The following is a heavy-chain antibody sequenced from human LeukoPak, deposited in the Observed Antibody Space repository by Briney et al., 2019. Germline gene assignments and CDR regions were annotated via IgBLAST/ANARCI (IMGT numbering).Heavy chain of an antibody. V-gene: IGHV1-8*01. Sequence: ASVTVSCKASGYTFTSYDINWVRQATGQGLEWMGWMNPNSGNTGYAQKFQGRVTMTRNTSISTAYMELSSLRSEDTAVYYCARILRLGELSFGYWGQGTLVAVSS. D-gene: IGHD3-16*02. J-gene: IGHJ4*02. CDR3: ARILRLGELSFGY. CDR2: MNPNSGNT. CDR1: GYTFTSYD.